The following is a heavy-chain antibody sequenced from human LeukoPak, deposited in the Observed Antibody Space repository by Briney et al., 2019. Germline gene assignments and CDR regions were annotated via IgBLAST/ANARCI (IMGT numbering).Heavy chain of an antibody. D-gene: IGHD3-10*01. J-gene: IGHJ6*03. Sequence: GGSLRLSCAASGFTVSSNYMSWVRQAPGKGLEWVSVIYSGGSTYYADSVKGRFTISRDNSKNTLYLQMNSLRAEDTAVYYCARDINYGSGRNYYMDVWGKGTTVTISS. CDR1: GFTVSSNY. CDR2: IYSGGST. CDR3: ARDINYGSGRNYYMDV. V-gene: IGHV3-66*01.